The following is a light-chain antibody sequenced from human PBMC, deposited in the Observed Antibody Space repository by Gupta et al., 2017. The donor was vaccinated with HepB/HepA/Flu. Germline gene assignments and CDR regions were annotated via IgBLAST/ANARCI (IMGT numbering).Light chain of an antibody. Sequence: QSALTQPASVSGSPGQSITISCTGTGSDINNFNYVSLYQQHPGNAPQLILYDVSFRTSRVATRFSGYKSGNTTSLTISGLKAEDEADYYCSSYTSSSTLVFGGGTKLTVL. J-gene: IGLJ2*01. CDR2: DVS. CDR1: GSDINNFNY. V-gene: IGLV2-14*03. CDR3: SSYTSSSTLV.